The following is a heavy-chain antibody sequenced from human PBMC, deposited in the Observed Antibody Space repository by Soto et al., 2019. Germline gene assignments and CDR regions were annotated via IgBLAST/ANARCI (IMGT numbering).Heavy chain of an antibody. CDR2: IWFDGVKE. Sequence: GGSLRLSCAVSGFSFSTYAMHWVRQAPGKGLEWLAIIWFDGVKEYYAESVRGRFTISIDNSKNTVFLQMDTVGAEDSALYYCTSAAIDVWGQGTTVTVSS. J-gene: IGHJ6*02. CDR1: GFSFSTYA. V-gene: IGHV3-33*01. CDR3: TSAAIDV.